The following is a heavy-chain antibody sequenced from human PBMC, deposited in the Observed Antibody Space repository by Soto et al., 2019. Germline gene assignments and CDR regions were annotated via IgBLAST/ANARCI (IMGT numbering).Heavy chain of an antibody. V-gene: IGHV3-53*04. CDR1: GFTVSSNY. Sequence: GGSLRLSCAASGFTVSSNYMSWVRQAPGKGLEWVSVIYSGGSTYYADSVKGRFTISRHNSKNTLYLQMNSLRAEDTAVYYCASGAYCGGDCYSFDYWGQGTLVTVSS. D-gene: IGHD2-21*02. CDR2: IYSGGST. J-gene: IGHJ4*02. CDR3: ASGAYCGGDCYSFDY.